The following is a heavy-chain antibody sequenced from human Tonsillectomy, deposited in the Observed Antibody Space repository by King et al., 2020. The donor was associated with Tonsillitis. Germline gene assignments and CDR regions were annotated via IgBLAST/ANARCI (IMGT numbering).Heavy chain of an antibody. D-gene: IGHD4-17*01. CDR3: ARFKVTTPHDAFDI. J-gene: IGHJ3*02. CDR1: GYSISSDYY. Sequence: LQLQESGPGLVKPSETLSLTCAVSGYSISSDYYWGWIRQPPGKGLEWIGSIYHSGSTYYNPSLKGRVTLSVDTSKNPFSLKLSSVTAAHTAVYYCARFKVTTPHDAFDIWGQGXMVTVSP. CDR2: IYHSGST. V-gene: IGHV4-38-2*01.